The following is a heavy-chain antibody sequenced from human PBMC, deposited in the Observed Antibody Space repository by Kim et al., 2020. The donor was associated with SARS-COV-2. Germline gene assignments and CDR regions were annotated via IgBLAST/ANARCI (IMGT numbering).Heavy chain of an antibody. CDR1: GGTFSSYA. D-gene: IGHD6-19*01. CDR2: IIPIFGTA. J-gene: IGHJ4*02. V-gene: IGHV1-69*13. CDR3: ARWSSGWYEGDYFDY. Sequence: SVKVSCKASGGTFSSYAISWVRQAPGQGLEWMGGIIPIFGTANYAQKFQGRVTITADESTSTAYMELSSLRSEDTAVYYCARWSSGWYEGDYFDYWGQGTLVTVSS.